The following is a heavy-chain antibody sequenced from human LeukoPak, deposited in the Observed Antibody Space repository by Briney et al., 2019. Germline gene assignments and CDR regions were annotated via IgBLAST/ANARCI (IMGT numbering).Heavy chain of an antibody. CDR1: GYSFTSYW. V-gene: IGHV5-51*01. CDR3: ARGEYYYDSSGYWQFDY. Sequence: GESLKISCKGSGYSFTSYWIGWVRQMPGKGLEWMGIIYPGDSDTRYSPSFQGQGTISADKSISTAYLQWSSLKASDTAMYYCARGEYYYDSSGYWQFDYWGQGTLVTVSS. CDR2: IYPGDSDT. D-gene: IGHD3-22*01. J-gene: IGHJ4*02.